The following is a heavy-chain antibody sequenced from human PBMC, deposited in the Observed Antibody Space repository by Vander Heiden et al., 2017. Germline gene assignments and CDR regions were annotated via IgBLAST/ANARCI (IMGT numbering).Heavy chain of an antibody. V-gene: IGHV3-23*01. Sequence: WVSAISGSGGSTYYADAGKGRFTISRDNSKNTLYRQMKRMRAEATAVYYFAKARTDDYDRGFDYWSQGTMVTVSS. CDR3: AKARTDDYDRGFDY. CDR2: ISGSGGST. D-gene: IGHD3-22*01. J-gene: IGHJ4*02.